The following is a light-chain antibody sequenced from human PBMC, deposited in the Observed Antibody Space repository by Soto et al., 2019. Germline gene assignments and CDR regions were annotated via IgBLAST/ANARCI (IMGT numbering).Light chain of an antibody. Sequence: DIQMTQSPSTLSASVGDRVTITCRASQTISTWLAWYQHKPGKAPNLLIYDASSLERGVPSRFSGSGSGTEFTLTISSLQPDDFATYYCQQYITYRTFGQGTKVDIK. CDR1: QTISTW. V-gene: IGKV1-5*01. CDR3: QQYITYRT. J-gene: IGKJ1*01. CDR2: DAS.